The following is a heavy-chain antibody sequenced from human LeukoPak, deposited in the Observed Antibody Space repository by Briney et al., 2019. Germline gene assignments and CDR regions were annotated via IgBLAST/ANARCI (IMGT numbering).Heavy chain of an antibody. D-gene: IGHD3-10*01. V-gene: IGHV1-8*03. J-gene: IGHJ6*03. CDR3: ARDPSYRITMVRGVPAYYYMDV. CDR1: GYTFTSYD. CDR2: MNPKSGNT. Sequence: GSVKVSCKASGYTFTSYDINWVRQATGQGVEWMGWMNPKSGNTGYAQKFQGRVTITADKSTSTACMELSSLRSEDTAVYYCARDPSYRITMVRGVPAYYYMDVWGKGTTVTVSS.